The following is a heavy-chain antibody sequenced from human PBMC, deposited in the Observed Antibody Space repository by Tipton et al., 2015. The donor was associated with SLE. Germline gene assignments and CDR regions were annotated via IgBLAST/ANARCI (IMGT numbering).Heavy chain of an antibody. CDR1: GYTFTSYA. J-gene: IGHJ4*02. D-gene: IGHD5-12*01. CDR2: INAGNGNT. CDR3: ARDLIGATSHFDY. V-gene: IGHV1-3*01. Sequence: QLVQSGPEVKKPGASVKVSCKASGYTFTSYAMHWVRQAPGQRLEWMGWINAGNGNTKYSQKFQGRVTITRDTSASTAYMELSSLRSEDTAVYYCARDLIGATSHFDYWGQGTLVTVSS.